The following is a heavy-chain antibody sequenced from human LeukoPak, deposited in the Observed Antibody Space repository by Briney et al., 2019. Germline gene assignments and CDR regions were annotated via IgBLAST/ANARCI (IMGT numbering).Heavy chain of an antibody. CDR2: ISGGTT. CDR1: GFTFGDYL. Sequence: GGSLRLSCTASGFTFGDYLMSWFRQAPGKGLEWIGFISGGTTEYAASVKGRFTISRDDSTSIANLQMNSLTTEDTAVYYCSRGSGWLSVYWGQGTLVTVSS. D-gene: IGHD6-19*01. J-gene: IGHJ4*02. CDR3: SRGSGWLSVY. V-gene: IGHV3-49*03.